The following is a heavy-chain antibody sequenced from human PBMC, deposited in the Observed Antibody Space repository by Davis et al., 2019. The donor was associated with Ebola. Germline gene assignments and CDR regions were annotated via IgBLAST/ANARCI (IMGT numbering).Heavy chain of an antibody. D-gene: IGHD6-13*01. V-gene: IGHV4-59*12. Sequence: MPSETLSLTCTVSGGSIRSYYWTWIRQPPGKGLEWIGYIYYSGSTNYNPSLKSRVTISVDTSKNQFSLKLSSVTAADTALYYCSRRAASGTLDYWGQGILVTVSS. J-gene: IGHJ4*02. CDR1: GGSIRSYY. CDR2: IYYSGST. CDR3: SRRAASGTLDY.